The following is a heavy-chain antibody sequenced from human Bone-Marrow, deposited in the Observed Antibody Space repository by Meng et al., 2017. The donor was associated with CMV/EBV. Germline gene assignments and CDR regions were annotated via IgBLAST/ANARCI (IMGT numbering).Heavy chain of an antibody. D-gene: IGHD1-7*01. CDR2: INSDGSSR. CDR1: GFTFSSYW. CDR3: ARERTTAVNDAFDI. J-gene: IGHJ3*02. Sequence: GGSLRLSCAASGFTFSSYWMHWVRQAPGKGLVWVSRINSDGSSRSYADSVQGRFTISRDNAKNTLYLQMNSLRAEDTAVYYCARERTTAVNDAFDIWGQGTMVTVSS. V-gene: IGHV3-74*01.